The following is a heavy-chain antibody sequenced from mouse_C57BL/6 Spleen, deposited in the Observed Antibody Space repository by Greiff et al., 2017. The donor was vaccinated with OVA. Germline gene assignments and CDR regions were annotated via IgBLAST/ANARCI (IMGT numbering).Heavy chain of an antibody. CDR3: ARPFTWGYAMDY. CDR2: IWGGGST. J-gene: IGHJ4*01. D-gene: IGHD1-1*01. Sequence: VQLQESGPGLVQPSQSLSITCTVSGFSLTSYGVHWVRQSPGKGLEWLGVIWGGGSTDYNAAFISRLSISKDNSKSQVFFKMNSLQADDTAIYYCARPFTWGYAMDYWGQGTSVTVSS. V-gene: IGHV2-2*01. CDR1: GFSLTSYG.